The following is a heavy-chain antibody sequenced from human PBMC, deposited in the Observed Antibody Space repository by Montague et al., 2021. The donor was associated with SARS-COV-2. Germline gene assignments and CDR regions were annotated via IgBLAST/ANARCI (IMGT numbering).Heavy chain of an antibody. CDR2: TYYSPKWYY. CDR1: GDSVTIKTDS. V-gene: IGHV6-1*01. D-gene: IGHD6-13*01. CDR3: ARDPRYSLSWSFDY. J-gene: IGHJ4*02. Sequence: CAISGDSVTIKTDSGNCRRRSPSNCIHGLRRTYYSPKWYYDYAVXVKSRMTISPDTSKNQFSLQLSSVTPEDRAVYYCARDPRYSLSWSFDYWGQGTLVTVSS.